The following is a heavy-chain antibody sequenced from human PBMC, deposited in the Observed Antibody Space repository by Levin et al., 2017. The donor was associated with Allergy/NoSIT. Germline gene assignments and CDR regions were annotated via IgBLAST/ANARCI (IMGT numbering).Heavy chain of an antibody. CDR1: GGSISSSSYY. D-gene: IGHD3-9*01. J-gene: IGHJ4*02. CDR3: ARHPKRYVDKFDY. Sequence: SETLSLTCTVSGGSISSSSYYWGWIRQPPGKGLEWIGSIYYSGSTYYNPSLKSRVTISVDTSKNQFSLKLSSVTAADTAVYYCARHPKRYVDKFDYWGQGTLVTVSS. CDR2: IYYSGST. V-gene: IGHV4-39*01.